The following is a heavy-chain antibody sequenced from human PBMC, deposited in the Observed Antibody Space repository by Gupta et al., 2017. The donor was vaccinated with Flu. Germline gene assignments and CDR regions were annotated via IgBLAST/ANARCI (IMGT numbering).Heavy chain of an antibody. J-gene: IGHJ4*02. CDR1: GFTFTDHY. V-gene: IGHV3-72*01. CDR3: ARAFTIATDQFDY. Sequence: EVQLAESGGGLVQPGGSLSPSCAASGFTFTDHYMDWVRQVPGKGPEWVGRVRTKAKGYTTEYAASAQGRFTISRDDSRNSVHLQMNNLRIEDTAVYYCARAFTIATDQFDYWGQGTLVTVSS. D-gene: IGHD2-21*01. CDR2: VRTKAKGYTT.